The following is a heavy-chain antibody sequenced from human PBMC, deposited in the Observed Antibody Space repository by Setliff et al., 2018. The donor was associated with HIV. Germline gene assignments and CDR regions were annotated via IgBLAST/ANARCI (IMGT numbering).Heavy chain of an antibody. D-gene: IGHD4-17*01. CDR1: GGSISSDTFY. Sequence: SETLSLTCSVSGGSISSDTFYWSWIRQPAGKGLEWIGHVYARGNTNYNPSLKSRVTISVDTSKSQFSLKLSSVTAADTAVYYCARDRYGDYAYFDYWGQGTLVTVSS. V-gene: IGHV4-61*09. J-gene: IGHJ4*02. CDR3: ARDRYGDYAYFDY. CDR2: VYARGNT.